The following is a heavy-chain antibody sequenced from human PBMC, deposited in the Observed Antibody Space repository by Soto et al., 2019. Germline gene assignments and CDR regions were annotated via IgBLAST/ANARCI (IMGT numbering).Heavy chain of an antibody. D-gene: IGHD2-8*01. J-gene: IGHJ4*02. Sequence: QVQLQESGPGLVKPSEILSLTYTDSGGSISSYYWSWIRQPPGKGLEWIGYIYYSGSTNYNPSLKSRITISVDTSKNQFSLKLSSVTAADTAVYYCARRYAGNFDYWGQGTLVTVSS. CDR1: GGSISSYY. CDR2: IYYSGST. CDR3: ARRYAGNFDY. V-gene: IGHV4-59*01.